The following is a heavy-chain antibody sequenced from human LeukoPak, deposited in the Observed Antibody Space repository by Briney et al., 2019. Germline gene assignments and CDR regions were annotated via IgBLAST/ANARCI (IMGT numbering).Heavy chain of an antibody. CDR1: GYNFIGYY. Sequence: GASVKVSCKASGYNFIGYYMHWMRQAPGQGLEWMGWISAYNGNTNYAQKLQGRVTMTTDTSTSTAYMELRSLRSDDTAVYYCARDAWIQLRRDAFDIWGQGTMVTVSS. CDR3: ARDAWIQLRRDAFDI. D-gene: IGHD5-18*01. CDR2: ISAYNGNT. J-gene: IGHJ3*02. V-gene: IGHV1-18*04.